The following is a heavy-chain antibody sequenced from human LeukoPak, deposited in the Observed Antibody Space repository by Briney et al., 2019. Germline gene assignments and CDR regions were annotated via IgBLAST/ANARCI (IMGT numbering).Heavy chain of an antibody. D-gene: IGHD6-19*01. CDR1: GFTFSSYS. CDR2: ISSSSSYI. J-gene: IGHJ3*02. Sequence: GSLRLSCAASGFTFSSYSMNWVRQAPGKGLEWVSSISSSSSYIYYADSVKGRFTISRDNAKNSLYLQMNSLRAEDTAVYYCARRVAVADWDSAFDIWGHGTMVTVSS. CDR3: ARRVAVADWDSAFDI. V-gene: IGHV3-21*01.